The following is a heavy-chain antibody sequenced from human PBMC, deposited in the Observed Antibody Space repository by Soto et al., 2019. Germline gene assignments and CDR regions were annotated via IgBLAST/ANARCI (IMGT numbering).Heavy chain of an antibody. V-gene: IGHV3-30*18. Sequence: GGSLRLSCAASGFTFSSYGMHWVRQAPGKGLEWVAVISYDGSNKYYADSVKGRFTISRDNSKNTLYLQMNSLRAEDTAVYYCAKDYYDSSGHRTGFDYWGQGTLVTVSS. CDR1: GFTFSSYG. D-gene: IGHD3-22*01. CDR2: ISYDGSNK. J-gene: IGHJ4*02. CDR3: AKDYYDSSGHRTGFDY.